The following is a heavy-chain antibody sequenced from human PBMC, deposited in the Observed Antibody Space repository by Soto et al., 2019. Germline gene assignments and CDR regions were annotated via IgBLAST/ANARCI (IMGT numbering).Heavy chain of an antibody. CDR3: ARDGRHYYDSSGYPLETFDY. V-gene: IGHV3-7*05. Sequence: GGSLRLSCAASGFTFSSYWMSWVRQAPGKGLEWVANIKQDGSEKYYVDSVKGRFTISRDNAKNSLYLQMNSLRAEDTAVYYCARDGRHYYDSSGYPLETFDYWGQGTLVTVSS. CDR1: GFTFSSYW. CDR2: IKQDGSEK. J-gene: IGHJ4*02. D-gene: IGHD3-22*01.